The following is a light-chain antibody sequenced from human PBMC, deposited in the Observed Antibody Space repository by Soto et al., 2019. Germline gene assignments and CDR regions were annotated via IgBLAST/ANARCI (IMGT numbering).Light chain of an antibody. J-gene: IGLJ3*02. CDR3: LLYYGGAFWV. CDR1: TGAVTSGNY. V-gene: IGLV7-43*01. Sequence: QAVVTQEPSLTVSPGGTVTLTCASSTGAVTSGNYPNWFQQKPGQAPRALIYTTSNKHYWTPAWFSGSLLGGKAALPLTGVQPEDEAEYYCLLYYGGAFWVFGGGTKVTVL. CDR2: TTS.